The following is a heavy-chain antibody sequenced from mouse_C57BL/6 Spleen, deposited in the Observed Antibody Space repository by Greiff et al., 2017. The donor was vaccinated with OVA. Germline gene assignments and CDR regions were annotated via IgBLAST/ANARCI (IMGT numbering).Heavy chain of an antibody. D-gene: IGHD1-1*01. CDR2: INPSTGGT. CDR1: GYSFTGYY. Sequence: LVEPGASVKISCKASGYSFTGYYMNWVKQSPEKSLEWIGEINPSTGGTTYNQKFKAKATLTVDKSSSTAYLQLKSLTSEDSAVYYCARSDYGSSYGYWGQGTTLTVSS. J-gene: IGHJ2*01. V-gene: IGHV1-42*01. CDR3: ARSDYGSSYGY.